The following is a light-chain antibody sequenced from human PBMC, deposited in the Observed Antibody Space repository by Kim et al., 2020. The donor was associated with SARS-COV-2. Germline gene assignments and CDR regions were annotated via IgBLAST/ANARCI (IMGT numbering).Light chain of an antibody. CDR2: GAS. CDR1: QSVSSY. V-gene: IGKV3-15*01. Sequence: EIVMTQSPATLSVSQGERATLSCRASQSVSSYLAWYQQKPGQGPRLLIYGASTRATGVPDRFSGSGSGTEFTLTISSLQSEDSAVYYCPQYNNWPPFTFGQGTKLEI. J-gene: IGKJ2*01. CDR3: PQYNNWPPFT.